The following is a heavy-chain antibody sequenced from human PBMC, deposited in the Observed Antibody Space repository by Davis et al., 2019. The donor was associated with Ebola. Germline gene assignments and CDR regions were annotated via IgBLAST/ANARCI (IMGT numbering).Heavy chain of an antibody. CDR2: ISPDGGRT. J-gene: IGHJ3*02. Sequence: GESLKISCAASGFTFSTYWIHWVRQAPGKGLMWVSRISPDGGRTGYADSVKGRFTISRDNAKNTLYLQMNSLQVEDTAIYYCAKDTSNIWFDIWGQGTNVTVSS. CDR1: GFTFSTYW. D-gene: IGHD1-26*01. V-gene: IGHV3-74*01. CDR3: AKDTSNIWFDI.